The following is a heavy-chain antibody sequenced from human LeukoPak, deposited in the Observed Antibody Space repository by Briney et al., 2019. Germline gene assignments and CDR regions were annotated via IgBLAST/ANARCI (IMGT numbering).Heavy chain of an antibody. D-gene: IGHD2-15*01. V-gene: IGHV1-46*01. Sequence: ASVKVSCKASGYTFTSYYMHWVRQAPGQGLEWMGIINPSGGSTSYAQKFQGRVTMTRDTSTSTVYMELSSLRSEDTAVYYCASVDEGRAGYCSGGSCEKNLYYFAYWGQGTLVTVSS. CDR2: INPSGGST. CDR3: ASVDEGRAGYCSGGSCEKNLYYFAY. CDR1: GYTFTSYY. J-gene: IGHJ4*02.